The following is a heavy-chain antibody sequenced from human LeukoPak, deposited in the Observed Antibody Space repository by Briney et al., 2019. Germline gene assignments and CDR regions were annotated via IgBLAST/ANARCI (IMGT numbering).Heavy chain of an antibody. CDR3: ARGDSSGWWDY. D-gene: IGHD6-19*01. Sequence: SETLSLTCTVSGGSISSYYWSWIRQPPGKGLEWIGYIYYSGSTNYNPSLKSRVTISVDTSKNQFSLKLSSVTAADTAVSYCARGDSSGWWDYWGQGTLVTVSS. CDR2: IYYSGST. V-gene: IGHV4-59*01. CDR1: GGSISSYY. J-gene: IGHJ4*02.